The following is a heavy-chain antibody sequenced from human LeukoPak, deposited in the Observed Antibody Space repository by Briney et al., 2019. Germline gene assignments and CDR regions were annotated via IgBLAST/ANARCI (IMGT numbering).Heavy chain of an antibody. CDR2: IWYDGSDK. V-gene: IGHV3-30*02. CDR1: GFTFSGCG. D-gene: IGHD5-18*01. Sequence: PGGSLRLSCAASGFTFSGCGMHWVRQAPGKGLEWVAFIWYDGSDKYYTDSVKGRFTISRDNSKNTLYLQMNSLRAEDTAMYYCAKDPYSYGSYFDYWGQGTLVTVSS. CDR3: AKDPYSYGSYFDY. J-gene: IGHJ4*02.